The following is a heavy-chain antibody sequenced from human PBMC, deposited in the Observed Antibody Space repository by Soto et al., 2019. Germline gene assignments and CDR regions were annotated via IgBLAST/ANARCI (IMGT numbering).Heavy chain of an antibody. V-gene: IGHV4-59*01. J-gene: IGHJ3*01. D-gene: IGHD2-21*01. CDR2: IYYSGRP. Sequence: PGKGLEWIGYIYYSGRPNYNPSPKSRVTRSVDTSKNQFSLKLSSLTAADTCDYNCARFIFFNDWAATVIDAF. CDR3: ARFIFFNDWAATVIDAF.